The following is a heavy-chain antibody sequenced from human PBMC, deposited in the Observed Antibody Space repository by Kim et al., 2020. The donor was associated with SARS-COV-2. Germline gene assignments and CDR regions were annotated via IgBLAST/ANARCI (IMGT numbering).Heavy chain of an antibody. CDR1: GFTFSSYG. D-gene: IGHD3-10*01. V-gene: IGHV3-33*06. CDR3: AKDYGSGSYYEYYFDY. CDR2: IWYDGSNK. Sequence: GGSLRLSCAASGFTFSSYGMHWVRQAPGKGLEWVAVIWYDGSNKYYADSVKGRFTISRDNSKNTLYLQMNSLRAEDTAVYYYAKDYGSGSYYEYYFDYWGQGTLVTVSS. J-gene: IGHJ4*02.